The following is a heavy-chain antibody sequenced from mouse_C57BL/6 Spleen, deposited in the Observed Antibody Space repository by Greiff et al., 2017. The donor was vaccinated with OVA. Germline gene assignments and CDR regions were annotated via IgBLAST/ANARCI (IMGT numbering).Heavy chain of an antibody. D-gene: IGHD1-1*01. J-gene: IGHJ1*03. CDR1: GYTFTSYW. V-gene: IGHV1-55*01. CDR3: ARCTTVVATGYFDV. Sequence: QVQLQQSGAELVKPGASVKMSCKASGYTFTSYWITWVKQMPGQGLEWIGDIYPGSGSTNYNEKFKSKATLTVDTSSSTAYMQLSSLTSEDSAVYYCARCTTVVATGYFDVWGTGTTVTVSS. CDR2: IYPGSGST.